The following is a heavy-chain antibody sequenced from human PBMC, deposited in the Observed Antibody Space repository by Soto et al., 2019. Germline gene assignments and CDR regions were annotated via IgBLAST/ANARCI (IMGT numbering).Heavy chain of an antibody. Sequence: KASETLSLTCTVSGVSVSRDYQWIWIRQPPGKGLEWIGHISYSGSPYYHPSLRSRLSISVDTSKNQFSLKVKSVTAADTAVYYCARAWDFWGQGTLVTVS. J-gene: IGHJ1*01. CDR1: GVSVSRDYQ. CDR3: ARAWDF. D-gene: IGHD1-26*01. CDR2: ISYSGSP. V-gene: IGHV4-30-4*01.